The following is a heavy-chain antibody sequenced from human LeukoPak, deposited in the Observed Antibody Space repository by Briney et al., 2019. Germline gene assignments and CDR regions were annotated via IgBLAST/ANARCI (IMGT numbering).Heavy chain of an antibody. CDR2: IKQDGSEQ. D-gene: IGHD5/OR15-5a*01. Sequence: PGGSLRLSCAASGFTFSSYGMSWVRQAPGKGLEWVANIKQDGSEQYYVDSVRGRFIISRDNAKNSLYLQMSSLRAEDTAVYYCTRQPTTLDGSKFMSTDHWGQGTLVTVSS. J-gene: IGHJ4*02. CDR3: TRQPTTLDGSKFMSTDH. V-gene: IGHV3-7*01. CDR1: GFTFSSYG.